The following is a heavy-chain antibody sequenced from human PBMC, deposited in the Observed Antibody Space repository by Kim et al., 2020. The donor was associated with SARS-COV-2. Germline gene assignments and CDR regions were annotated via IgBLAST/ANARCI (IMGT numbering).Heavy chain of an antibody. CDR2: IYSGGST. J-gene: IGHJ6*02. CDR1: GFTVSSNY. CDR3: RVSTSYYGMDV. D-gene: IGHD2-21*01. Sequence: GGSLRLSCAASGFTVSSNYMSWVRQAPGKGLEWVSVIYSGGSTYYADSVKGRFTISRDNSKNTLYLQMNSLRAEDTAVYYCRVSTSYYGMDVWGQGTTVTVSS. V-gene: IGHV3-66*01.